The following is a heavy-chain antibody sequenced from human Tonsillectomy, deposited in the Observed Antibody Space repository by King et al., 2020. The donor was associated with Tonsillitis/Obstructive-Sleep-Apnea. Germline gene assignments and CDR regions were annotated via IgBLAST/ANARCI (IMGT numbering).Heavy chain of an antibody. CDR1: GFTFSSYG. CDR2: IWNDGSNK. J-gene: IGHJ4*02. V-gene: IGHV3-33*01. CDR3: ARDGLQSSLDY. Sequence: VQLVESGGGVVQPGGSLRLSCAASGFTFSSYGMHWVRQAPGKGLEWVAVIWNDGSNKYYVDSVKGRFTISRDNSKNTLYLQMNSLRAEDTAVYYCARDGLQSSLDYWGQGTLVTVSS. D-gene: IGHD4-11*01.